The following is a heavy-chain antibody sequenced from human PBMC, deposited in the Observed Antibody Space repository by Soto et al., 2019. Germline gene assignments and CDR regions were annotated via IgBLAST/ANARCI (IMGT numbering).Heavy chain of an antibody. V-gene: IGHV4-4*02. CDR2: IYHSGST. CDR1: GGSISSSNW. J-gene: IGHJ5*02. CDR3: AGVSGDIVVVTAARGWFDP. Sequence: QVQLQESGPGLVKPSGTLSLTCAVSGGSISSSNWWSWVRQPPGKGLERIGEIYHSGSTNYNPSLTSRVTISVDKSKTQFSLKLSSVTAADTAVYYCAGVSGDIVVVTAARGWFDPWGQGTLVTVSS. D-gene: IGHD2-21*02.